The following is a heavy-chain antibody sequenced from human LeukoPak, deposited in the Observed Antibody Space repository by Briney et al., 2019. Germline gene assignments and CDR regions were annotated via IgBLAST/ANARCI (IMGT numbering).Heavy chain of an antibody. V-gene: IGHV4-4*07. CDR1: GGSISSYY. D-gene: IGHD3-10*01. CDR3: ARHQGSGSRAIDY. CDR2: LYTSGST. J-gene: IGHJ4*02. Sequence: PSETLSLTCTVSGGSISSYYWSWIRQPAGKGLEWIGRLYTSGSTNYNPSLKSRITMSVDTSKNHFSLKLSSVTAADTAVYYCARHQGSGSRAIDYWGQGTLVTVSS.